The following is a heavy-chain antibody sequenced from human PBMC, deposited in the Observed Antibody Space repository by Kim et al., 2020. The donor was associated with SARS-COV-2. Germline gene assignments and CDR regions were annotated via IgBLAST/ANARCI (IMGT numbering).Heavy chain of an antibody. V-gene: IGHV3-72*01. CDR2: IETKPNKYIT. CDR3: ARGNNGCPDQ. CDR1: GFTFSALY. J-gene: IGHJ4*02. D-gene: IGHD2-8*01. Sequence: GGSLRLSCAASGFTFSALYMDWVRQPPGKGLEWVGRIETKPNKYITEYAASVKGRFTISRADSTNSLFLQMNNLKTEDTAMYYCARGNNGCPDQCGQGTLVTVSS.